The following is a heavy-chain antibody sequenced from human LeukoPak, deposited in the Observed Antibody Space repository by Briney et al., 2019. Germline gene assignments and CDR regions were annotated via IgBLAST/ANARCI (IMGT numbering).Heavy chain of an antibody. CDR2: IYYSGST. V-gene: IGHV4-59*12. CDR1: GGSISSYY. D-gene: IGHD1-26*01. CDR3: ARGAGGSGSYVRYNWFDP. J-gene: IGHJ5*02. Sequence: PSETLSLTCTVSGGSISSYYWSWIRQPPGKGLEWIGYIYYSGSTNYNPSLKSRVTISVDTSKNQFSLKLSSVTAADTAVYYCARGAGGSGSYVRYNWFDPWGQGTLVTVSS.